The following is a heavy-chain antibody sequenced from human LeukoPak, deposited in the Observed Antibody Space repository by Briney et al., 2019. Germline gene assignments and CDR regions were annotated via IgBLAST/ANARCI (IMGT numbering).Heavy chain of an antibody. Sequence: SETLSLTCAVSGASISSSNWWSWVRQAPGKGLEGMGETHHSGTTNYSPSLKSRVTISVDKSKNQFSLKLSSVTAADTAVYYCARDQGVIGVVPAAMWGDGSWYGYWGQGTLVTVSS. CDR2: THHSGTT. D-gene: IGHD2-2*01. CDR1: GASISSSNW. J-gene: IGHJ4*02. CDR3: ARDQGVIGVVPAAMWGDGSWYGY. V-gene: IGHV4-4*02.